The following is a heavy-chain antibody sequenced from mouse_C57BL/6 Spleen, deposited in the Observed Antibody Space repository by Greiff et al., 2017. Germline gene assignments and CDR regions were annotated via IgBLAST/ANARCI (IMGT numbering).Heavy chain of an antibody. CDR1: GYTFTDYN. Sequence: VQLQQSGPELVKPGASVKIPCKASGYTFTDYNMDWVKQSHGKSLEWIGDINPNNGGTIYNQKFKGKATLTVDKSSSTAYMELRSLTSEDTAVYYCARLVTFYYYAMDYWGQGTSVTVSS. CDR2: INPNNGGT. D-gene: IGHD2-1*01. J-gene: IGHJ4*01. V-gene: IGHV1-18*01. CDR3: ARLVTFYYYAMDY.